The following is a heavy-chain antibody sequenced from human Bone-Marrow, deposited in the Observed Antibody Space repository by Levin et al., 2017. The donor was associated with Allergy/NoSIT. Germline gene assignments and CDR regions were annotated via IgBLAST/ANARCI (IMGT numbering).Heavy chain of an antibody. Sequence: GGSLRLSCATSGFTFDNYAMSWVRQAPGKGLEWVSGISGSGGRTNYADSVKGRFTISRDKSNNTLYLQMNSLRVEDTAVYYCAKALHLDCTNTACYGLRSILYYDDGLDVWGQGITVTVSS. CDR3: AKALHLDCTNTACYGLRSILYYDDGLDV. CDR1: GFTFDNYA. J-gene: IGHJ6*01. D-gene: IGHD2-2*01. V-gene: IGHV3-23*01. CDR2: ISGSGGRT.